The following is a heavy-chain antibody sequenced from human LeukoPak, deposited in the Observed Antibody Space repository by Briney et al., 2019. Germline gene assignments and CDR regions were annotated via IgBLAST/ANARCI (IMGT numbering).Heavy chain of an antibody. V-gene: IGHV1-24*01. CDR1: GYTLTELS. CDR3: ARDYDILTGYPPGDY. D-gene: IGHD3-9*01. CDR2: FDPEDGET. Sequence: ASVKVSCKVSGYTLTELSMHWVRQAPGKGLEWMGGFDPEDGETIYAQKFQGRVTMTEDTSTDTAYMELRSLRSDDTAVYYCARDYDILTGYPPGDYWGQGTLVTVSS. J-gene: IGHJ4*02.